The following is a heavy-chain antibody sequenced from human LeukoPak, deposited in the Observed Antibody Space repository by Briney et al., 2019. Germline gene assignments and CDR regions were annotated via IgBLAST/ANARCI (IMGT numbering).Heavy chain of an antibody. V-gene: IGHV1-46*01. J-gene: IGHJ4*02. CDR1: GYTFTSYY. Sequence: ASVKVSCTASGYTFTSYYMHWVRQAPGQGLEWMGIINPSGGSTSYAQKFQGRVTMTRDTSTSTVYMELSSLRSEDTAVYYCARDSTTAMAPGYFDYWGQGTLVTVSS. D-gene: IGHD5-18*01. CDR2: INPSGGST. CDR3: ARDSTTAMAPGYFDY.